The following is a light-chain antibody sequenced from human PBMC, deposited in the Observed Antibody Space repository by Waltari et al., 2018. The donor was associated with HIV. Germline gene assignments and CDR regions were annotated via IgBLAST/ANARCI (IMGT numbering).Light chain of an antibody. Sequence: DIVMTQSPLPLPVTPGEPAPISCRSSQSLLHSNGYNYLDWYLQKPGQSPQLLIYLGSNRASGVPDRFSGSGSGTDFTLKISRVEAEDVGVYYCMQALQTPLTFGPGTKVDIK. J-gene: IGKJ3*01. CDR1: QSLLHSNGYNY. CDR3: MQALQTPLT. CDR2: LGS. V-gene: IGKV2-28*01.